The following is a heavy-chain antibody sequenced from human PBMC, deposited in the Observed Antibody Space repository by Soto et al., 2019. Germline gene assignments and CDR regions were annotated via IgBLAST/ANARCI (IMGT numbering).Heavy chain of an antibody. V-gene: IGHV1-18*04. Sequence: ASVKVSCKASGYTFTDYYIHWVRQAPGQGLEWMGWINAYNGNTIYAQKLQGRVTMTTDTSTSTAYMELRSLRSDDTAVYYCARVVFTIFGVVRPYTFDYWGQGTLVTVSS. D-gene: IGHD3-3*01. J-gene: IGHJ4*02. CDR3: ARVVFTIFGVVRPYTFDY. CDR2: INAYNGNT. CDR1: GYTFTDYY.